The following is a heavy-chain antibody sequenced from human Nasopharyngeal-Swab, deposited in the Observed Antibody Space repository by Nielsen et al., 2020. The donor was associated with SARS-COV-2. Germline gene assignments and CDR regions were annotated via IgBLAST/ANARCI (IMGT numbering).Heavy chain of an antibody. Sequence: ASVKVSCKASGYNFDDYAIHWVRQAPGQGLEWMGWINPHSWDTNYAQKFQGRVTMTRDTSISTAFMDVSRLIFDDTALYYCARVHGDLWSGSPFDYWGQGALVIVSS. D-gene: IGHD3-3*01. CDR1: GYNFDDYA. CDR2: INPHSWDT. CDR3: ARVHGDLWSGSPFDY. V-gene: IGHV1-2*02. J-gene: IGHJ4*02.